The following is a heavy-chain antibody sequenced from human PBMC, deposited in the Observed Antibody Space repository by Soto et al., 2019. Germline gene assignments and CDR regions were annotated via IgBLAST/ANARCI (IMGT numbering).Heavy chain of an antibody. J-gene: IGHJ3*02. D-gene: IGHD1-1*01. CDR1: GGSISSTNYY. CDR2: IHDSEDT. Sequence: QLKLQESGPGLVKPSETLSLICNASGGSISSTNYYWAWLRQPPGNGLEWIASIHDSEDTYYNPSLTSRVTISIDKSQKKISLNLNSVTAADTTVYYCARAGGQRKRNAFNTVGRGAMVTVSS. CDR3: ARAGGQRKRNAFNT. V-gene: IGHV4-39*02.